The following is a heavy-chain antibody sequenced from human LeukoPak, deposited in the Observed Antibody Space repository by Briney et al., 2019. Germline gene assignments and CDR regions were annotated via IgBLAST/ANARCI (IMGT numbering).Heavy chain of an antibody. V-gene: IGHV1-2*02. CDR3: ARFDYIWGTYLDDTFDV. J-gene: IGHJ3*01. Sequence: ASVKVSCKASGYTFTGYYLHWVRQAPGHGLEWVGWINPNSGGTKYAQKFQGRVTMTRDTSISTAYMDLNRLRSDDTAVYYCARFDYIWGTYLDDTFDVWDQGTMVTVSS. CDR2: INPNSGGT. D-gene: IGHD3-16*01. CDR1: GYTFTGYY.